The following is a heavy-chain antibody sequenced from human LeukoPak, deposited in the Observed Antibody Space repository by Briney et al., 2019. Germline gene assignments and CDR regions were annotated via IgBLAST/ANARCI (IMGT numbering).Heavy chain of an antibody. D-gene: IGHD1-14*01. CDR2: ISAYNGNT. CDR3: ARGPHHFYGMDV. J-gene: IGHJ6*02. CDR1: GYTFTTYT. V-gene: IGHV1-18*04. Sequence: AASVKVSCKASGYTFTTYTISWVRQAPGQGLEWLGWISAYNGNTYYAQRLQGRVTMTTDTSTTTAYVELRSLTSDDTAVYFCARGPHHFYGMDVWGQGTTVTVS.